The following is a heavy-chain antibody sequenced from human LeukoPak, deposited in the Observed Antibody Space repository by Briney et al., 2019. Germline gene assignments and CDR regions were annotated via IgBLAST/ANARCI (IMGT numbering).Heavy chain of an antibody. J-gene: IGHJ4*02. D-gene: IGHD1-26*01. CDR1: GFTFSDYY. Sequence: PGGSLRLSCAASGFTFSDYYMSWIRQAPGNGLEWVSYIGSLDNTLYYTDSVRGRFTISRDNAKNAVYLQMSSLRVEDTAVYYCTRGLLTGTGNGRTFWGQGTRVTVSS. CDR3: TRGLLTGTGNGRTF. CDR2: IGSLDNTL. V-gene: IGHV3-11*01.